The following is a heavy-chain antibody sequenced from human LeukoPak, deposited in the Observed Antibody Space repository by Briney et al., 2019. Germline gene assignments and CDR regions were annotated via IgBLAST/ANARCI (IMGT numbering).Heavy chain of an antibody. J-gene: IGHJ4*02. D-gene: IGHD5-24*01. V-gene: IGHV3-23*01. CDR2: ISGSGGST. CDR1: RFTFSGYA. CDR3: AKDLEEMATLIEY. Sequence: GGSLRLSCAASRFTFSGYAMSWVRQAPWKGLEWVSAISGSGGSTYYADSVKGRFTISRDNSKNTLYLQMNSLRAEDTAVYYCAKDLEEMATLIEYWGQGTLVTVSS.